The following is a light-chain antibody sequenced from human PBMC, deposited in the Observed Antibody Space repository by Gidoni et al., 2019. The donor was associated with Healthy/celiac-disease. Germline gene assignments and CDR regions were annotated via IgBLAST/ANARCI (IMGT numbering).Light chain of an antibody. CDR1: QSMSSY. CDR3: QQSYSTPHT. CDR2: AAS. V-gene: IGKV1-39*01. J-gene: IGKJ2*01. Sequence: DIQMTQSQSSLYASVGDRVTITCRASQSMSSYLNWYQQKPGKDPKLLIYAASSLQSGVPSRFSGSGSGTDFTLTISSLQPEDFATYYCQQSYSTPHTFGQGTKLEIK.